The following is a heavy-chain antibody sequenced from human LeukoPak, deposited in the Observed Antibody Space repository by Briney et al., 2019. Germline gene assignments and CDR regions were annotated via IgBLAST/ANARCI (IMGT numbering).Heavy chain of an antibody. Sequence: ASVKVSCKASGYSFIAYYMHWVRQAPGQGLEWMGRINPHTGVTNYAQNFQGRVTMTRDTSITTAYMELSRLRSEDTAVYYCARAVESSSWYPAFDYWGQGTLVTVSS. CDR1: GYSFIAYY. J-gene: IGHJ4*02. CDR2: INPHTGVT. V-gene: IGHV1-2*06. D-gene: IGHD6-13*01. CDR3: ARAVESSSWYPAFDY.